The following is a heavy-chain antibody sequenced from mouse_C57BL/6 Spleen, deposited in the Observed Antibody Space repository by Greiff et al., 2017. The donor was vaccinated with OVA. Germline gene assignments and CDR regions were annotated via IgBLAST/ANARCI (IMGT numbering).Heavy chain of an antibody. Sequence: QVQLKESGAELVKPGASVKMSCKASGYTFTSYWITWVKQRPGQGLEWIGDIYPGSGSTNYNEKFKSKATLTVDTSSSTAYMQLSSLTSEDSAVYYCAKGVKGYFEVWGTGTTVTVSS. D-gene: IGHD2-2*01. CDR1: GYTFTSYW. CDR2: IYPGSGST. J-gene: IGHJ1*03. V-gene: IGHV1-55*01. CDR3: AKGVKGYFEV.